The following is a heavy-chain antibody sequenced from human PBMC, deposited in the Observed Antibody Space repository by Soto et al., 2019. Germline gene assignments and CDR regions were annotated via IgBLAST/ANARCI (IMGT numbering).Heavy chain of an antibody. CDR1: GGSVSTGSYY. J-gene: IGHJ4*02. CDR2: THYSGSA. D-gene: IGHD2-21*02. Sequence: SETLSLTXSVSGGSVSTGSYYWSWIRQPPGKGLEWIGSTHYSGSANYNPSLKSRVIVSLDTSRNQFSLMLTSVTAADTAVYYCAREHGWRFRSTAYRKFYFDNWGQGTLVTVSS. CDR3: AREHGWRFRSTAYRKFYFDN. V-gene: IGHV4-61*01.